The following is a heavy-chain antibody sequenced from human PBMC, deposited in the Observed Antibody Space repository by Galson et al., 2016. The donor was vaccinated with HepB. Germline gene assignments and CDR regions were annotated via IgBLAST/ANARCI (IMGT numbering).Heavy chain of an antibody. Sequence: SVKVSCKVSGYRFPTYGISWVRQAPGQGLEWLGWISANSGNTYYAQKFQDRVTMTRDTSASTVSMDLRSLRSDDTAVYYCARDVQFRLDYWGQGTLVTVSS. V-gene: IGHV1-18*04. D-gene: IGHD5-24*01. CDR1: GYRFPTYG. CDR3: ARDVQFRLDY. J-gene: IGHJ4*02. CDR2: ISANSGNT.